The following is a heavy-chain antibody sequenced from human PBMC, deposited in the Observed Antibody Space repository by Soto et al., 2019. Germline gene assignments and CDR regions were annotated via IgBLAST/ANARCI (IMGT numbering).Heavy chain of an antibody. CDR1: GGPISSYY. Sequence: SETLSLTCTVSGGPISSYYWSWIRQPPGKGLEWIGYIYYSGSTNYNPSLKSRVTISVDTSKNHFSLKLSSVTAADTALYYCARQGPGYYYYMDVWGKGTTVTVSS. CDR3: ARQGPGYYYYMDV. CDR2: IYYSGST. J-gene: IGHJ6*03. V-gene: IGHV4-59*08.